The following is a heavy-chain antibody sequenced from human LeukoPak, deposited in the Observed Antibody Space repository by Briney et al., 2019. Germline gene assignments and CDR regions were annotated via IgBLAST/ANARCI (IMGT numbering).Heavy chain of an antibody. V-gene: IGHV1-18*01. CDR3: AREGGTYSDYYYYYMDV. D-gene: IGHD1-26*01. CDR2: ISAYTGDT. Sequence: GASVKVSCKASVYTFINYGVSWVRQAPGQGLEWMGWISAYTGDTDYARTLQGRVTMTTDTSTNTAYMELRTLRSDDTAVYYCAREGGTYSDYYYYYMDVWGKGTTVTVS. CDR1: VYTFINYG. J-gene: IGHJ6*03.